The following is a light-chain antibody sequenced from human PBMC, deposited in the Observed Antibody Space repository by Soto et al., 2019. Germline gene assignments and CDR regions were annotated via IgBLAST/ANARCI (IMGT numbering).Light chain of an antibody. CDR1: QGISSY. V-gene: IGKV1-8*01. CDR2: AAS. CDR3: QQYYSYMYT. Sequence: AIRMTQSPSSLSASTGDRVTITCRASQGISSYLAWYQQKPGKAPKLLIYAASTLQSGVPSRFSGSGSGTDFTLTISCLQSEDFATYCCQQYYSYMYTFGQGTKLEIK. J-gene: IGKJ2*01.